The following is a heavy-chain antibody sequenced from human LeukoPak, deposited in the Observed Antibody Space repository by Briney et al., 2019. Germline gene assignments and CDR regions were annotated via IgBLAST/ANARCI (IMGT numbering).Heavy chain of an antibody. J-gene: IGHJ4*02. CDR2: ISAYNGNT. Sequence: ASVKVSCKASGYTFTSYGISWVRQAPGQGLEWMGWISAYNGNTNYAQKLQGRVTMTTDTSTSTGYMELRGLRSDDTAVYYCARDLSIAAAGGDYWGQGTLVTVSS. CDR3: ARDLSIAAAGGDY. D-gene: IGHD6-13*01. V-gene: IGHV1-18*01. CDR1: GYTFTSYG.